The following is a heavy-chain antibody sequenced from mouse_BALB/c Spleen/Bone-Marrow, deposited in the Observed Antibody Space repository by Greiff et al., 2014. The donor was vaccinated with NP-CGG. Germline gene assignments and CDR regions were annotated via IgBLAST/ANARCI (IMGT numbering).Heavy chain of an antibody. CDR2: INPSNGGA. V-gene: IGHV1S81*02. CDR3: ATSYYCAGSRGNS. CDR1: GYTFTSYW. D-gene: IGHD1-1*01. Sequence: LQSGAELVKPGASVKLSCKASGYTFTSYWMHWVKLRPGQGFEWIGEINPSNGGANYNERFKRKATLTVDKSSSTAYMQLSSLXXEDSAVYYCATSYYCAGSRGNSWGQGTTLTVSS. J-gene: IGHJ2*01.